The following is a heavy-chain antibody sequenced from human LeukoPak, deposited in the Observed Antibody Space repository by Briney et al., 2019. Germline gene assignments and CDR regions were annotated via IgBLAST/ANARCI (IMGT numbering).Heavy chain of an antibody. V-gene: IGHV4-39*07. Sequence: PSETLSLTCTVSGVSISSSSYYWGWVRQPPGKGLEWIGSIYYSGSTYYNPSLKSRVTISVDTSKNQFSLKLSSVTAADTAVYYCAGTGSYNFDYWGQGTLVTVSS. CDR2: IYYSGST. D-gene: IGHD1-26*01. J-gene: IGHJ4*02. CDR3: AGTGSYNFDY. CDR1: GVSISSSSYY.